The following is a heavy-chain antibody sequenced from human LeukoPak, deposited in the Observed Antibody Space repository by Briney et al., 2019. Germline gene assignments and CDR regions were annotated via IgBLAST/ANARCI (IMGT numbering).Heavy chain of an antibody. D-gene: IGHD3-3*01. V-gene: IGHV3-23*01. J-gene: IGHJ4*02. CDR2: IGKSGATT. CDR1: GFTFSDYA. Sequence: GGSLRLSCAASGFTFSDYAMRWVRQAPGKGLEWVSAIGKSGATTYYSDSVKGRFSISRDNSKNTLYQQMDTLRAEDTAVYFCARVFGTYYFDSWGQGTLVTVSS. CDR3: ARVFGTYYFDS.